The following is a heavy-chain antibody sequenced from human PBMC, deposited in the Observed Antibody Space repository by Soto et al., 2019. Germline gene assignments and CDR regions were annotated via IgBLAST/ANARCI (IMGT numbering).Heavy chain of an antibody. CDR2: INPNRGGT. Sequence: ASVMASCRACGVSFKSLYLRCVRKTPGQRLEWMGGINPNRGGTNYAQKFQGRVTMTRETSISTAYMELSRLRSDDTGVYYCARERGFGESPSTTWFDPWGQGTLVTVSP. D-gene: IGHD3-10*01. V-gene: IGHV1-2*02. J-gene: IGHJ5*02. CDR1: GVSFKSLY. CDR3: ARERGFGESPSTTWFDP.